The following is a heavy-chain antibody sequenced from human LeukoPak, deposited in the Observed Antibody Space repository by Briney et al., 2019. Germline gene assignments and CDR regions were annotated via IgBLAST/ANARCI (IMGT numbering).Heavy chain of an antibody. CDR3: ARGLLTYYYARDGPPPSLNYYFDY. J-gene: IGHJ4*02. CDR1: SFSISRDY. D-gene: IGHD3-10*02. Sequence: SETLSLTCTASSFSISRDYWTWIRRPAGKELEWIGLISSTGSTNYNPSLNSRVTMSVDTATNQFSLKLSSVAAADTAVYFCARGLLTYYYARDGPPPSLNYYFDYWGLGIQVTVSS. CDR2: ISSTGST. V-gene: IGHV4-4*07.